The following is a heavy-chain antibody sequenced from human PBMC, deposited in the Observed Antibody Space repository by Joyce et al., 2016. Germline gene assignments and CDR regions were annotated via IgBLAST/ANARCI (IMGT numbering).Heavy chain of an antibody. V-gene: IGHV3-21*01. J-gene: IGHJ2*01. D-gene: IGHD4/OR15-4a*01. CDR2: ISGSGSFI. CDR3: ARSGNGDNYIWYFDL. CDR1: GFTFSGYS. Sequence: EVQLVASGGGLVRPGGSLRLSCAASGFTFSGYSMVWVRQAPGNVLEWVSSISGSGSFIHYAGSVNGRFTISRDDAKNSLYLQMNSLRAEDTAVYYCARSGNGDNYIWYFDLWGRGTLVTVS.